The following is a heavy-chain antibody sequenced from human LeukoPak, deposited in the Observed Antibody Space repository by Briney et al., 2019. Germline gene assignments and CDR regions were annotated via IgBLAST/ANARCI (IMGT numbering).Heavy chain of an antibody. D-gene: IGHD5-12*01. CDR3: ARDRRGYDSKYFDY. Sequence: QPGGSLRLSCAASGFTFSSYAMHWVRQAPGKGLEWVAVISYDGNNKYYADSVKGRFTISRDNSKNTLYVQMNSLRAEDTAVYYCARDRRGYDSKYFDYWGXXXXXTVSS. CDR1: GFTFSSYA. J-gene: IGHJ4*01. V-gene: IGHV3-30-3*01. CDR2: ISYDGNNK.